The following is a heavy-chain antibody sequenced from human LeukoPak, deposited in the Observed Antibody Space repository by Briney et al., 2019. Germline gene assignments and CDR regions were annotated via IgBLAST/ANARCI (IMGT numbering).Heavy chain of an antibody. Sequence: ASVKVSCKASGYTFTSYYMHWVRQAPGQGLEWMGLINPSGGSTSYAQKFQGRVTMTRDTSTSTVYMELSSLRSEDTAVYYCARDWLRFYYYYYGMDVWGQGTTVTVSS. CDR2: INPSGGST. J-gene: IGHJ6*02. CDR1: GYTFTSYY. CDR3: ARDWLRFYYYYYGMDV. V-gene: IGHV1-46*01. D-gene: IGHD5-12*01.